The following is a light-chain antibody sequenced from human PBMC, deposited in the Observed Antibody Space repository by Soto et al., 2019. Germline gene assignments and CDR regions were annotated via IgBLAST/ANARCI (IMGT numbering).Light chain of an antibody. CDR3: QQYNSYPIP. V-gene: IGKV1-5*01. J-gene: IGKJ5*01. Sequence: DIPMTQSPSTLSASVGDRVTITCRASQSISRWLAWSQQKPGKAPNLLIYGASSLESGVPSRFSGSGSGTEFTLTISSLQPDDFATYYCQQYNSYPIPFGQGTRLEIK. CDR1: QSISRW. CDR2: GAS.